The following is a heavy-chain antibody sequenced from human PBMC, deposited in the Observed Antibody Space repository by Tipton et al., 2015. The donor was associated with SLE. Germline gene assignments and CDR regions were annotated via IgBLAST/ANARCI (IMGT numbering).Heavy chain of an antibody. J-gene: IGHJ6*03. CDR1: GGSFSGYF. V-gene: IGHV4-59*01. CDR3: ARVPLYYYYYMDV. CDR2: IYYSGST. Sequence: TLSLTCVVYGGSFSGYFWSWIRQPPGRGLEWIGSIYYSGSTNYNPSLKSRVTISVDTSKNQFSLKLSSVTAADTAVYYWARVPLYYYYYMDVWGKGTTVTVSS.